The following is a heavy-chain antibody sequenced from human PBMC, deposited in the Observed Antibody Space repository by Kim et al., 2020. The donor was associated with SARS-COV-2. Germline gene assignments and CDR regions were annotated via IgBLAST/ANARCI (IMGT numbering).Heavy chain of an antibody. Sequence: SETLSLTCTVSGGSISSSSYYWGWIRQPPGKGLEWIGSIYYSGSTYYNPSLKSRVTISVDTSKNQFSLKLSSVTAADTAVYYCARLGIAANPENYYFDYWGQGTLVTVSS. CDR2: IYYSGST. CDR1: GGSISSSSYY. CDR3: ARLGIAANPENYYFDY. J-gene: IGHJ4*02. D-gene: IGHD6-25*01. V-gene: IGHV4-39*01.